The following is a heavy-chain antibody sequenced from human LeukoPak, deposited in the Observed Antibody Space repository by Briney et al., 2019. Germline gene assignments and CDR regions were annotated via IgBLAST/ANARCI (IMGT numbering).Heavy chain of an antibody. J-gene: IGHJ4*02. CDR3: ARSIAVAGTYGVDY. CDR1: GGTFSSYA. V-gene: IGHV1-69*05. Sequence: GASVKVSGKASGGTFSSYAISWVRQAPGQRLEWMGRIIPIFGTANYAQKFQGRVTITTDESTSTAYMELSSLRSEDTAVYYCARSIAVAGTYGVDYWGQGTLVTVSS. CDR2: IIPIFGTA. D-gene: IGHD6-19*01.